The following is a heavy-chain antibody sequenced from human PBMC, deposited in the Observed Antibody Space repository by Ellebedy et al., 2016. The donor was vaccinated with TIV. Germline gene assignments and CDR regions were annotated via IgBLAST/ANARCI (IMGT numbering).Heavy chain of an antibody. V-gene: IGHV3-23*01. CDR3: AKVPGGSYSRYDY. Sequence: GESLKISCAASGFTFSSYAMSWVRRAPGKGLEWVSAISGDGGSTYYADSVKGRFTISRDNSKNTLYLQMSSLRAEDTALYYCAKVPGGSYSRYDYWGQGTLVTVSS. CDR2: ISGDGGST. J-gene: IGHJ4*02. CDR1: GFTFSSYA. D-gene: IGHD1-26*01.